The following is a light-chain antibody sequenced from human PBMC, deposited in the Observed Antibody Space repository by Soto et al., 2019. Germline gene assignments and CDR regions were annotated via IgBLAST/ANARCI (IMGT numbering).Light chain of an antibody. J-gene: IGKJ5*01. CDR2: GAS. CDR1: QSVGSS. CDR3: QQYNNWPSIT. V-gene: IGKV3D-15*01. Sequence: EIVLTQSPGTLSLSPGEGATLSCRASQSVGSSLSWYQQKPGQAPRLLIYGASTRATGIPARFSGSGSGTEFTLTISSLQSEDFAVYYCQQYNNWPSITFGQGTRLEI.